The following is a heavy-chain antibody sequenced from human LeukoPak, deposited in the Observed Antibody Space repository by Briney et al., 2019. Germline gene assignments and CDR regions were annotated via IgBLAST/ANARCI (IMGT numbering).Heavy chain of an antibody. V-gene: IGHV1-18*04. CDR2: ISAYNGNT. D-gene: IGHD4-17*01. J-gene: IGHJ4*02. Sequence: ASVKVSCMTFGYIFTNYYMHWVRQAPGQGLEWMGWISAYNGNTNYAQKLQGRVTMTTDTSTSTAYMELRSLRSDDTAVYYCARDLGYGDYVGFDWGQGTLVTVSS. CDR3: ARDLGYGDYVGFD. CDR1: GYIFTNYY.